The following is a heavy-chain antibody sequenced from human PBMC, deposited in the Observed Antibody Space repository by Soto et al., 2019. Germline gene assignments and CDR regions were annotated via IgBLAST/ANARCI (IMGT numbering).Heavy chain of an antibody. Sequence: EVQILESGGGSVQPGGSPRLSCAASGFTFSNFAMSWVRHAPGKGLEWVSEITGSTGTTYYADSVRGRFIISRDNSKNTLHLQMNSLRAEDTAVYYCAKDTSSSPYYMDVWGKGTTVTVSS. CDR3: AKDTSSSPYYMDV. V-gene: IGHV3-23*01. D-gene: IGHD2-2*01. CDR2: ITGSTGTT. CDR1: GFTFSNFA. J-gene: IGHJ6*03.